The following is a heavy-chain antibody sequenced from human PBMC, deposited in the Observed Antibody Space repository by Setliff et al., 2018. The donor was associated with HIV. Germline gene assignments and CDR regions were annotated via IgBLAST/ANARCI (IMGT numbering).Heavy chain of an antibody. J-gene: IGHJ4*01. CDR3: ARSSRSSPFWFDY. Sequence: PSETLSLTCTVSGGSINNDIYFWTWIRQRSGKGLEWIGYIYYSGSTHSNPSLKSRLTISVDTSSNQFSLKLNSVTAADTAIYYCARSSRSSPFWFDYWGLGTLVTVSS. CDR2: IYYSGST. D-gene: IGHD6-6*01. CDR1: GGSINNDIYF. V-gene: IGHV4-31*02.